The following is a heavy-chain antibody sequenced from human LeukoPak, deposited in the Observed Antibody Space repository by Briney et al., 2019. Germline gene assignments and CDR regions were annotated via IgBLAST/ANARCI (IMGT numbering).Heavy chain of an antibody. CDR2: IYYSGST. CDR1: GGSISSSSYY. D-gene: IGHD6-19*01. J-gene: IGHJ5*02. V-gene: IGHV4-39*07. CDR3: ARGRGQWPLPGPPNRFHP. Sequence: SETLSLTCTVSGGSISSSSYYWGWIRQPPGKGLEWIGSIYYSGSTYYNPSLKSRVTISVDTSKNQFSLKLSSVTAADTAVYYRARGRGQWPLPGPPNRFHPRGQGTPVPVSS.